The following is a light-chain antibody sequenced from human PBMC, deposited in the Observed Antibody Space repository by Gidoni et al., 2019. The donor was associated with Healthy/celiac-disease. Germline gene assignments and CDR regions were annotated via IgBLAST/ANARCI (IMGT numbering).Light chain of an antibody. V-gene: IGLV2-11*01. CDR2: DVS. CDR3: CSYAGSYV. J-gene: IGLJ2*01. Sequence: QSALTQPRSVTGSPGQSVTISCTGPSSDVGGYNYVSWYQQHPGKAPTLMIYDVSKRPSGVPDRFSGSKSGNTASLTISGLQAEDEADYYCCSYAGSYVFGGGTKLTVL. CDR1: SSDVGGYNY.